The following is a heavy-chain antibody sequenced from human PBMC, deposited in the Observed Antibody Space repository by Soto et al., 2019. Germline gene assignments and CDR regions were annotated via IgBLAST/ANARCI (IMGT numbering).Heavy chain of an antibody. Sequence: QVQLQESGPGLVKPSQTLSLTCTVSGGSISKYYWSWIRQPPGKGLVSIGYIFYTGSTNYNPSLKSRVTISVDTSENQVSLELRSVTAADTAVYYCARHPSASGDAFDIWGRGTMVTVSS. D-gene: IGHD6-13*01. CDR3: ARHPSASGDAFDI. V-gene: IGHV4-59*08. J-gene: IGHJ3*02. CDR2: IFYTGST. CDR1: GGSISKYY.